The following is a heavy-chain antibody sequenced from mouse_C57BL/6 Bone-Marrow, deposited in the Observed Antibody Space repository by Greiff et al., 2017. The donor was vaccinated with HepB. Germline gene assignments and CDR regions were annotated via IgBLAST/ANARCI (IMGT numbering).Heavy chain of an antibody. CDR1: GFTFSDYG. V-gene: IGHV5-17*01. CDR3: ARDSNYERFAY. CDR2: ISSGRSTI. D-gene: IGHD2-5*01. J-gene: IGHJ3*01. Sequence: VQLKESGGGLVKPGGSLKLSCAASGFTFSDYGMHWVRQAPEKGLEWVAYISSGRSTIYYADTVKGRFTISRDNAKNTLFLQMTSLRSEDTAMYYCARDSNYERFAYWGQGTLVTVSA.